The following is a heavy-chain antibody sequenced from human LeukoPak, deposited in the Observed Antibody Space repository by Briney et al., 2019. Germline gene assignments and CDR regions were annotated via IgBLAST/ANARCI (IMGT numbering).Heavy chain of an antibody. CDR2: ISYDGSNK. Sequence: PGRSLRLSCAASGFTFSSYAMHWVRQAPGKGLEWVAVISYDGSNKYYADSVKGRFTISRDNSKNTLYLQMNSLRAEDTAVYYCAKEAMVHYGMDVWGQGTTVTVSS. CDR3: AKEAMVHYGMDV. CDR1: GFTFSSYA. J-gene: IGHJ6*02. V-gene: IGHV3-30*04. D-gene: IGHD5-18*01.